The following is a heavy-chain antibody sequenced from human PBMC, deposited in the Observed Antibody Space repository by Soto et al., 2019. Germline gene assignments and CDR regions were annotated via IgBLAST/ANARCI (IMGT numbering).Heavy chain of an antibody. D-gene: IGHD1-26*01. J-gene: IGHJ3*02. Sequence: KPSETLSLTCTVSGGSISSYYWSWIRQPPGKGLEWIGYIYYSGSTNYNPSLKSRVTISVDTSKNQFSLKLSSVTAADTAVYYCARDLVVGATASYDAFDIWGQGTMVTVSS. V-gene: IGHV4-59*01. CDR1: GGSISSYY. CDR3: ARDLVVGATASYDAFDI. CDR2: IYYSGST.